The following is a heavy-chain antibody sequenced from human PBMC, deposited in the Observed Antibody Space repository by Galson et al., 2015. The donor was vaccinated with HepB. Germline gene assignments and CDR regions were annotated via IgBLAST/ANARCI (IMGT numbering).Heavy chain of an antibody. D-gene: IGHD1-26*01. CDR2: ISGSGGST. J-gene: IGHJ1*01. V-gene: IGHV3-23*01. CDR3: AKVPSLGGSYRN. CDR1: GFTFSSYA. Sequence: SLRLSCAASGFTFSSYAMSWVRQAPGKGLEWVSAISGSGGSTYYADSVKGRFTISRDNSKNTLYLQMNSLRAEDTAVYYCAKVPSLGGSYRNWGQGTLVTVSS.